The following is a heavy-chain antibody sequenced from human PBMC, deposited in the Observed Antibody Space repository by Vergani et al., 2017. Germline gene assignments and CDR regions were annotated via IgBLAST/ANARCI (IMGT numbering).Heavy chain of an antibody. D-gene: IGHD2-21*02. CDR1: GFTFSNFG. CDR2: IGKDGINT. V-gene: IGHV3-30*02. CDR3: AKYLRDSTDGLPDS. J-gene: IGHJ4*02. Sequence: QVQLVESAGGVVQPGGSLRLSCAASGFTFSNFGMHWIRQAPGKGLEWWAYIGKDGINTRYRDAVKGRFTVSRDNSKTLLYLQMYSLRSEDTALYYFAKYLRDSTDGLPDSWGPGTLVIVSS.